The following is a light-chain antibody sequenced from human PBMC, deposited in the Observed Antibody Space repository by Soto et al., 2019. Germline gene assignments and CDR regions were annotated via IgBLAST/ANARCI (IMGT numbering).Light chain of an antibody. J-gene: IGKJ1*01. CDR1: QSVSSN. V-gene: IGKV3-15*01. Sequence: IVMTQSPATLSVSPGERATLSCRASQSVSSNLAWYQQKPGQAPRLLIYGASTRATGIPARFSGSGSGTEFTLTISSLQPDDFATYYCQQCYWHWTFGQGTKVDIK. CDR2: GAS. CDR3: QQCYWHWT.